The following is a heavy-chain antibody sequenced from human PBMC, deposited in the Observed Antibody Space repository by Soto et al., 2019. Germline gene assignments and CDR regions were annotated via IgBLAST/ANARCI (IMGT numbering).Heavy chain of an antibody. Sequence: GGSLRLSCAASGFPFSSYSMNWVRQAPGKGLEWVSYISSSSSTIYYADSVKGRFTISRDNAKNSLYLQMNSLRDEDTAVYYCARLWAAAGIYYFDYWGQGTLVTVSS. V-gene: IGHV3-48*02. J-gene: IGHJ4*02. CDR1: GFPFSSYS. CDR3: ARLWAAAGIYYFDY. CDR2: ISSSSSTI. D-gene: IGHD6-13*01.